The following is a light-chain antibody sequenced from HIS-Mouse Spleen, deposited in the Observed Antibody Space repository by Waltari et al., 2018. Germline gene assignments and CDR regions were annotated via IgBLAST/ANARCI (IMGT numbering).Light chain of an antibody. CDR2: RNN. V-gene: IGLV1-47*01. CDR1: SPNIGSNS. Sequence: QSVLTQPPSASGTPGQRVTISCSGISPNIGSNSLYWYQQPPGTAPKPLIYRNNQRPSGVPDRFSGSKSGTSASLAISGLRSEDEADYYCAAWDDSLSGVFGGGTKLTVL. J-gene: IGLJ2*01. CDR3: AAWDDSLSGV.